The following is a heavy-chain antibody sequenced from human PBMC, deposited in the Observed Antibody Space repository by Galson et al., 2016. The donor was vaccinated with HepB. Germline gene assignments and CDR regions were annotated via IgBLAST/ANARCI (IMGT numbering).Heavy chain of an antibody. Sequence: SETLSLTCSVPVGSIRGFYWSWIRQPPGKGLEWIGYIYYSGSTNYNPSLKGRATISGDTSKNQVSLKLISVTAADTAVYYCARAGLGTKASFDSWGQGTLVAVSS. CDR1: VGSIRGFY. D-gene: IGHD1-7*01. J-gene: IGHJ4*02. CDR2: IYYSGST. CDR3: ARAGLGTKASFDS. V-gene: IGHV4-59*01.